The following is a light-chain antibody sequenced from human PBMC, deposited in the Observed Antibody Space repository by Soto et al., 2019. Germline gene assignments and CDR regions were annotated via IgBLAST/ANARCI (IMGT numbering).Light chain of an antibody. CDR1: QSVKTF. CDR3: QQRSHWPPIT. J-gene: IGKJ5*01. Sequence: ELVFTQSPGTLSFSPGERATLSCRASQSVKTFLLWYQHRPGQAPRVLIYDASQRATGIPARFRGSGSGTDFTLTISSLEPEDAGIYYGQQRSHWPPITFGQGTRLEIK. V-gene: IGKV3-11*01. CDR2: DAS.